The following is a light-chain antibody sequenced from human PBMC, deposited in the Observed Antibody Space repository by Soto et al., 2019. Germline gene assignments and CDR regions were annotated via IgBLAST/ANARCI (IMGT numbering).Light chain of an antibody. V-gene: IGKV1-5*03. Sequence: DIQLTQSPSFLSASVLDRVTITCLASQGITDRLAWYQQKPGRAPKVLIYKASTLESGVPSRFSASGFGTEFTLTISSLQPDDFATYYCQEYTTSFTWTFGPGTKVDIK. CDR1: QGITDR. CDR2: KAS. J-gene: IGKJ1*01. CDR3: QEYTTSFTWT.